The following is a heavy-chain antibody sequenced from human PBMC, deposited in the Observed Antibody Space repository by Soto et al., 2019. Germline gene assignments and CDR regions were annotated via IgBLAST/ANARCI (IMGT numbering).Heavy chain of an antibody. D-gene: IGHD3-3*01. CDR3: ARQQYDFWSGYNYYYYYGMDV. CDR2: IYPGDSDT. Sequence: GESLKISCQGSGYSFTSYWIGWVRQMPGKGLEWMGIIYPGDSDTRYSPSFQGQVTISADKSISTAYLQWSSLKASDTAMYYCARQQYDFWSGYNYYYYYGMDVWGQGTTVTVSS. J-gene: IGHJ6*02. CDR1: GYSFTSYW. V-gene: IGHV5-51*01.